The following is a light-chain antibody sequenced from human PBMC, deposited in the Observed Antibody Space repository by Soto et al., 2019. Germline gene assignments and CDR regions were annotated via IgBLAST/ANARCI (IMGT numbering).Light chain of an antibody. Sequence: EVVMTQSPATLSVSPGERATLSCRASQSVNANLAWYQQKPGQAPRLLIHGASNRATGIPARFSGSGFGTDFILTISSLQSEDFAVYYCQQYNTWLWTFGQATKVEI. V-gene: IGKV3-15*01. CDR2: GAS. CDR3: QQYNTWLWT. J-gene: IGKJ1*01. CDR1: QSVNAN.